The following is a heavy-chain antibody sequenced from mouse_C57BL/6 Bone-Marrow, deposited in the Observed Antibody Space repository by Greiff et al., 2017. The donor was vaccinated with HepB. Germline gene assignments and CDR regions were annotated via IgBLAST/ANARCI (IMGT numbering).Heavy chain of an antibody. CDR3: ATTVVATDWYFDV. D-gene: IGHD1-1*01. Sequence: VQLQQSGPELVKPGASVKISCKASGYSFTDYNMNWVKQSYGKSLEWIGVINPNYGTTSYNQKFKGKATLTVDQSSSTAYMQLNSLTSEDSAVYYCATTVVATDWYFDVWGTGTTVTVSS. J-gene: IGHJ1*03. CDR2: INPNYGTT. CDR1: GYSFTDYN. V-gene: IGHV1-39*01.